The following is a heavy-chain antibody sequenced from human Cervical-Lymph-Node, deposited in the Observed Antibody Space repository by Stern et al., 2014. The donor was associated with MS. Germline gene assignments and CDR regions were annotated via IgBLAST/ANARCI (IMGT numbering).Heavy chain of an antibody. V-gene: IGHV3-15*01. CDR2: IKSKTDGGTT. CDR1: GFTFSNAW. D-gene: IGHD4-17*01. J-gene: IGHJ4*02. CDR3: TAYGDYRYYFDY. Sequence: QLVESGGGLVKPGGSLRLSCAASGFTFSNAWMSWVRQAPGKGLEWVGRIKSKTDGGTTDYAAPVKGRFTISRDDSKNTLYLQMNSLKTEDTAVYYCTAYGDYRYYFDYWGQGTLVTVSS.